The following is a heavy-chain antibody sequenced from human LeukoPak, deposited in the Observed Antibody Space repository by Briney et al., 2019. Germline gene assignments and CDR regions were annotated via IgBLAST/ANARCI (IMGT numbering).Heavy chain of an antibody. CDR3: AKSDCSSASCYTIDC. CDR1: GFTISDYA. J-gene: IGHJ4*02. CDR2: ISDSGESP. V-gene: IGHV3-23*01. D-gene: IGHD2-2*02. Sequence: PGGSLRLSRAASGFTISDYAMSWVRQAPGKGLAWLSLISDSGESPSDADSGKGRFTISRDNSKSTVFLQMNSLRTEDTAVYYCAKSDCSSASCYTIDCWGQGILVTVSS.